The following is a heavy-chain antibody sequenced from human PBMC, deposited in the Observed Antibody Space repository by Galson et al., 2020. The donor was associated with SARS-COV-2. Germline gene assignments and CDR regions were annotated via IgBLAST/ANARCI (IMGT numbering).Heavy chain of an antibody. Sequence: GGYLRLSCAASGFTFSSYAMHWVRQAPGKGLEWVAVISYDGSNKYYADSVKGRFTISRDNSKNTLYLQMNSLRAEDTAVYYCARELLRVDGMDVWGQGTTVTVSS. CDR3: ARELLRVDGMDV. J-gene: IGHJ6*02. V-gene: IGHV3-30*04. CDR1: GFTFSSYA. D-gene: IGHD3-10*01. CDR2: ISYDGSNK.